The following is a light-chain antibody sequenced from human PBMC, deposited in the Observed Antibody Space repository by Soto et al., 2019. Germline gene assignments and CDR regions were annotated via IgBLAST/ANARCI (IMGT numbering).Light chain of an antibody. Sequence: IQMTQSPSTLSASVGDRVTITCRASQGISSALAWYQQKPGKAPKLLIYDASSLESGVPSRFSGSGAGTDFTLTIISRQPADVATYYCRQYNNNCPITFGQGTRLEIK. CDR2: DAS. J-gene: IGKJ5*01. CDR3: RQYNNNCPIT. V-gene: IGKV1D-13*01. CDR1: QGISSA.